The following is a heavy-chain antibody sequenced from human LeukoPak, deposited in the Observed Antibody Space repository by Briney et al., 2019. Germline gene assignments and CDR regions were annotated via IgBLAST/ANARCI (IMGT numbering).Heavy chain of an antibody. D-gene: IGHD3-10*01. V-gene: IGHV4-31*03. CDR3: ARVIYYGSGSYYFDY. Sequence: TSETLSLTCTVSGGSISSGGYYWSWIRQHPGKGLEWIGYIYYSGSTYYNPSLKSRVTISVDTSKNQFSLKLSSVTAADTAVYYCARVIYYGSGSYYFDYWGQGTLVTVSS. CDR1: GGSISSGGYY. J-gene: IGHJ4*02. CDR2: IYYSGST.